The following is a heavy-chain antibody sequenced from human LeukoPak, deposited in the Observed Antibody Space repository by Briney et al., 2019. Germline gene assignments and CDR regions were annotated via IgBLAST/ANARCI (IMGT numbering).Heavy chain of an antibody. J-gene: IGHJ4*02. CDR3: AIYSTVTTLFDY. CDR2: INPSGGST. CDR1: GYTFTSYY. V-gene: IGHV1-46*01. D-gene: IGHD4-11*01. Sequence: ASVKVSCKASGYTFTSYYMHWVRQAPGQGLEWMGIINPSGGSTSYAQKFQGRVTMTRDTSTSTVYMELISLRSEDTAVYYCAIYSTVTTLFDYWGQGTLVTVSS.